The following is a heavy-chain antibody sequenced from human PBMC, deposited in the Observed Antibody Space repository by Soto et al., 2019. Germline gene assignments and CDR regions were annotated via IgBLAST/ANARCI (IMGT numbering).Heavy chain of an antibody. Sequence: QVQLVESGGGVVQPGRSLRLSCAASGFTFSSYGMHWVRQAPGKGLECVAVISYDGSNKYYADSVKGRFTISRDNSKNTLYLQMDSLRAEDTAVYYCAKDKIYDILTGYYHDAFDIWGQGTMVTVSS. J-gene: IGHJ3*02. CDR2: ISYDGSNK. V-gene: IGHV3-30*18. CDR3: AKDKIYDILTGYYHDAFDI. D-gene: IGHD3-9*01. CDR1: GFTFSSYG.